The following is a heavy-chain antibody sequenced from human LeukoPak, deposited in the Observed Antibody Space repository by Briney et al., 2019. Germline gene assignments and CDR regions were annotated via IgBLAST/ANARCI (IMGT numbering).Heavy chain of an antibody. J-gene: IGHJ4*02. CDR2: IYYSGST. CDR1: GGSISRGDYY. Sequence: SEALSLTCTVSGGSISRGDYYWSWIRHPPGKGLEWIGYIYYSGSTYYNPSLKSRVTISIDTSKNQFSLKLSSVTAADTAVYYCARALKRTYYYDSSGYYSPLNNLYYFDYWGQGTLVTVSS. CDR3: ARALKRTYYYDSSGYYSPLNNLYYFDY. D-gene: IGHD3-22*01. V-gene: IGHV4-30-4*08.